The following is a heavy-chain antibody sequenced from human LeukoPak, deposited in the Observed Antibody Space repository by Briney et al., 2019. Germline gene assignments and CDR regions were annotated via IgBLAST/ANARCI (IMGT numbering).Heavy chain of an antibody. CDR1: GYSISSGHY. D-gene: IGHD3-10*01. J-gene: IGHJ5*02. Sequence: PSETLSLTCTVSGYSISSGHYWGWVRQPPGKGLEWIGSMYHSGSTYYNPPLKSRVTISEDTSKNQFSLKLRSVTAADTAVYYCARGPRFGELLWHWFDPWGQGTLVTVSS. CDR3: ARGPRFGELLWHWFDP. CDR2: MYHSGST. V-gene: IGHV4-38-2*02.